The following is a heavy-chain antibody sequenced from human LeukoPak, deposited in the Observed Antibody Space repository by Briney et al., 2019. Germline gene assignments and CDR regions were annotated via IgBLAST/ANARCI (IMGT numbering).Heavy chain of an antibody. CDR1: GFTFSSYG. J-gene: IGHJ5*02. CDR3: AMGIVVVPAAEANNCFDP. D-gene: IGHD2-2*03. CDR2: IRYDGSNK. Sequence: PGGSLRLSCAASGFTFSSYGMHWVRQAPGKGLEWVAFIRYDGSNKYYADSVKGRFTISRDNSKNTLYLQMNSLRAEDTAVYYCAMGIVVVPAAEANNCFDPWGQGTLVTVSS. V-gene: IGHV3-30*02.